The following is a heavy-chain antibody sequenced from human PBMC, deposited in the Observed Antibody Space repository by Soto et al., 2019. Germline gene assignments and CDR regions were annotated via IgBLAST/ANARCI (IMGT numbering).Heavy chain of an antibody. D-gene: IGHD6-13*01. CDR3: ARDEGYSSSWYTNLVWFDP. Sequence: PSQTLSLTCAISGDSVSSNSAAWNWIRQSPSRGLEWLGRTYYRSKWYNDYAVSVKSRITINPDTSKNQFSLQLNSVTPEDTAVYYCARDEGYSSSWYTNLVWFDPWGQGTLVTVSS. CDR2: TYYRSKWYN. V-gene: IGHV6-1*01. CDR1: GDSVSSNSAA. J-gene: IGHJ5*02.